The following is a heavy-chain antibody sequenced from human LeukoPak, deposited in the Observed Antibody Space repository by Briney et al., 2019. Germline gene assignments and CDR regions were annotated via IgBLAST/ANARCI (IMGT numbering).Heavy chain of an antibody. Sequence: SETLSLTCAVYGGSFSGYYWSWLRQPPGKGLEWIGEINHSGSTNYNPSLKSRVTISVDTSKNQFSLKLSSVTAADTAVYYCARSPYYDFWSGYYTGYYYGMDVWGQGTTVTVSS. CDR1: GGSFSGYY. CDR3: ARSPYYDFWSGYYTGYYYGMDV. D-gene: IGHD3-3*01. V-gene: IGHV4-34*01. J-gene: IGHJ6*02. CDR2: INHSGST.